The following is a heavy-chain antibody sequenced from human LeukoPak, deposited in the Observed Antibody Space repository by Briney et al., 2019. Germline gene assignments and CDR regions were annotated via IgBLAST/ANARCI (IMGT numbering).Heavy chain of an antibody. CDR3: ARDQSHYTAPGDY. CDR2: IWYDGSNE. D-gene: IGHD3-10*01. V-gene: IGHV3-33*01. J-gene: IGHJ4*02. CDR1: GFTFSNYD. Sequence: GGSLRLSCAASGFTFSNYDMHRVRQAPGKGLEWVALIWYDGSNEYYADSVKGRFTISRDNSKSTLYLQMNSLRAEDTAVYYCARDQSHYTAPGDYWGQGTLVTVSS.